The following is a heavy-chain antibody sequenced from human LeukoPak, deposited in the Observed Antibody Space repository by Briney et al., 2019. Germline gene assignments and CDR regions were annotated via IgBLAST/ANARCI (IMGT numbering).Heavy chain of an antibody. Sequence: PGGSLRLSCAAPGFTFSSYAMGWVRRAPGTGLEWVSVISGNDGSTYHADSVRGRFTISRDNSKNTLYLQMNSLRVEDTAKYFCAKGLSGRSFVAYDYWGQGTLVTVSS. CDR3: AKGLSGRSFVAYDY. CDR1: GFTFSSYA. CDR2: ISGNDGST. J-gene: IGHJ4*02. D-gene: IGHD3-16*02. V-gene: IGHV3-23*01.